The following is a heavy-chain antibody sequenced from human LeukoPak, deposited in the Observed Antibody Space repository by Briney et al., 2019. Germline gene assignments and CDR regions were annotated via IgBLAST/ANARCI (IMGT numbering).Heavy chain of an antibody. CDR3: AIQSSGYDYGWFDP. CDR1: GGSILDSTYY. V-gene: IGHV4-39*01. D-gene: IGHD3-22*01. Sequence: PSETLSLTCTVSGGSILDSTYYWAWIRQPPGKGLEWIATIFYTGNTHYNPSLKSRVTMSVDTVKNQFSLNLNSVTAADTAVYYCAIQSSGYDYGWFDPWGQGTLVTVSS. J-gene: IGHJ5*02. CDR2: IFYTGNT.